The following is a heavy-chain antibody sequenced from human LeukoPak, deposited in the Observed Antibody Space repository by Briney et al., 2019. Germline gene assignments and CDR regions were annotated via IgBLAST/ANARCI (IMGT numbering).Heavy chain of an antibody. D-gene: IGHD2-2*01. Sequence: ASVKVSCKASGYTFTSYGISWVRQAPGQGLEWMGWISAYNGNTNYAQKLQGRVTMTTDTSTSTAYMELRSLRSDDTAVYYCARDQDIVAVPAGKPNPFDYWGQGTLVTVSS. CDR3: ARDQDIVAVPAGKPNPFDY. V-gene: IGHV1-18*01. J-gene: IGHJ4*02. CDR2: ISAYNGNT. CDR1: GYTFTSYG.